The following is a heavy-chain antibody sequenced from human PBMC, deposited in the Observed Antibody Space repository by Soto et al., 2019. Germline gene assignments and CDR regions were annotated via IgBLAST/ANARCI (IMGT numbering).Heavy chain of an antibody. CDR1: GYSFTSLD. V-gene: IGHV1-8*01. D-gene: IGHD1-26*01. CDR3: ARGVSAGVEY. CDR2: MQPSTGRT. J-gene: IGHJ4*02. Sequence: QVQLVQSGAEVREPGASVKVSCKASGYSFTSLDINWGRQTAGQGLEWMGWMQPSTGRTGYAQKFQGRVTMTRDTSINTAYMELTTLTADDTAFYYCARGVSAGVEYWGQGTLVTVSS.